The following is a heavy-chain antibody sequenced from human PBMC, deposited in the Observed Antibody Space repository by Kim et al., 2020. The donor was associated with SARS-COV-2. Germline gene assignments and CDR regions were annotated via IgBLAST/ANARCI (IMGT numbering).Heavy chain of an antibody. CDR1: GFTFGSHW. D-gene: IGHD6-19*01. CDR2: IDSDGGSI. V-gene: IGHV3-74*03. CDR3: AKVRGSGWEAFDY. J-gene: IGHJ4*02. Sequence: GGSLRLSCSASGFTFGSHWMHWVRQAPGKGLVWVSRIDSDGGSIKYADSVKGRFTISRDNAKNTLYLQMNSLRAEDTAVYYCAKVRGSGWEAFDYWGQGTLVTVSS.